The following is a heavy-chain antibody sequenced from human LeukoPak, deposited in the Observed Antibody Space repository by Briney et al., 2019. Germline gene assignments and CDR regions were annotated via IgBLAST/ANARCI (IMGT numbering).Heavy chain of an antibody. Sequence: SETLSLTSTVSGGSISSYYWSWIRQPPGEGLGWIGYIYYSGTTNYNPSLKSRVTISVDTSKNQYSLKLSSVTTADTAVYYCARARGPTSPIDYWGQGNRVIVSA. V-gene: IGHV4-59*01. CDR2: IYYSGTT. D-gene: IGHD1-26*01. CDR1: GGSISSYY. CDR3: ARARGPTSPIDY. J-gene: IGHJ4*02.